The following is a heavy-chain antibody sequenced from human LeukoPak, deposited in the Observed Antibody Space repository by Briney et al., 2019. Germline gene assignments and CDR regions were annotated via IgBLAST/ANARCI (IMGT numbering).Heavy chain of an antibody. V-gene: IGHV3-21*01. CDR3: ASADYDFWSGYPPSTDY. J-gene: IGHJ4*02. CDR2: ISSSSSYI. D-gene: IGHD3-3*01. CDR1: GFTFSSYS. Sequence: GGSLRLSCAASGFTFSSYSMNWVRQAPAKGLEWVSSISSSSSYIYYADSVKGRFTISRDNAKNSLYLQMNSLRAEDTAVYYCASADYDFWSGYPPSTDYWGQGTLVTVSS.